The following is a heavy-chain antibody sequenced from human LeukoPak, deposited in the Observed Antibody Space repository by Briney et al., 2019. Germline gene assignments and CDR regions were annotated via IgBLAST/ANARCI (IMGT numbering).Heavy chain of an antibody. D-gene: IGHD6-19*01. J-gene: IGHJ3*02. CDR3: ARDRKQWLGPSDAFDI. V-gene: IGHV4-31*03. CDR1: GGSISSGGYY. Sequence: SQTLSLTCTVSGGSISSGGYYWSWIRQHPGKGLEWIGYIYYSESTYYNPSLKSRVTISVDTSKNQFSLKLSSVTAADTAVYYCARDRKQWLGPSDAFDIWGQGTMVTVSS. CDR2: IYYSEST.